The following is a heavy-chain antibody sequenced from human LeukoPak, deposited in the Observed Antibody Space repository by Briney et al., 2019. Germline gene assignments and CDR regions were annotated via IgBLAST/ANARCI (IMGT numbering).Heavy chain of an antibody. CDR1: GYTFSGYY. Sequence: GASVKVSCKASGYTFSGYYVHWVRQAPGQGLEWMGWISAYNGNTNYAQKLQGRVTMTTDTSTSTAYMELRSLRSDDTAVYYCARVHGNYYYMDVWGKGTTVTVSS. D-gene: IGHD2-15*01. CDR2: ISAYNGNT. J-gene: IGHJ6*03. V-gene: IGHV1-18*04. CDR3: ARVHGNYYYMDV.